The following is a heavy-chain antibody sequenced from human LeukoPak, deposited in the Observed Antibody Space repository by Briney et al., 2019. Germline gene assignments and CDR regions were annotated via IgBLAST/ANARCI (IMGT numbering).Heavy chain of an antibody. J-gene: IGHJ4*02. CDR1: GGSISSYY. V-gene: IGHV4-4*07. CDR2: IYTSGST. D-gene: IGHD3-22*01. CDR3: ARERTLFPGDSSGYFDY. Sequence: SETLSLTCTVSGGSISSYYWSWIRQPAGKGLEWIGRIYTSGSTNYNPSLKSRVTISVDTSKNQFSLKLSSVTAADTAVYYCARERTLFPGDSSGYFDYWGQGTLVTVSS.